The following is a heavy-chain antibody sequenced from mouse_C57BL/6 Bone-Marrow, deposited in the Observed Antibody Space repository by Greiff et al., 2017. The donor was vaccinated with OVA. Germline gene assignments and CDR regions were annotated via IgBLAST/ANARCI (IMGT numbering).Heavy chain of an antibody. V-gene: IGHV1-55*01. D-gene: IGHD2-5*01. CDR3: ASYYSNYGDWYFDG. CDR2: IYPGSGST. Sequence: VKLQQPGAELVKPGASVKMSCKASGYTFTSYWITWVKQRPGQGLEWIGDIYPGSGSTNYNEKFKSKATLTVDTSSSTAYMQLSSLPSEDSAVYYWASYYSNYGDWYFDGWGKGTTGNVSS. J-gene: IGHJ1*02. CDR1: GYTFTSYW.